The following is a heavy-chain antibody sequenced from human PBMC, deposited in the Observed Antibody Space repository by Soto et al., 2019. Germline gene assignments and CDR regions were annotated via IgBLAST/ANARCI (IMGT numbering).Heavy chain of an antibody. CDR2: INPSGGCT. CDR1: GYTFTSYY. J-gene: IGHJ6*02. D-gene: IGHD4-17*01. V-gene: IGHV1-46*03. CDR3: ARPVYGGNSEDYCGMDV. Sequence: QVQLVQSGAEVKKPAASVKVSCKASGYTFTSYYMHWLLQAPGQGHDWMGIINPSGGCTNYAQKCQGRFTMTRDTSTSTVYMELSSLRSEDKDLYYCARPVYGGNSEDYCGMDVWGQGTTVTVSS.